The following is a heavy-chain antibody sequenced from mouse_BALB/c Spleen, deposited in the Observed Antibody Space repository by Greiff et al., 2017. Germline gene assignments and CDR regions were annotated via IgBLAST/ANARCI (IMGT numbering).Heavy chain of an antibody. CDR1: GYTFTSYV. Sequence: VQLQQSGPELVKPGASVKMSCKASGYTFTSYVMHWVKQKPGQGLEWIGRIDPANGNTKYDPKFQGKATITADTSSNTAYLQLSSLTSEDTAVYYCARNYRYAWFAYWGQGTLVTVSA. J-gene: IGHJ3*01. V-gene: IGHV1-83*01. D-gene: IGHD2-14*01. CDR3: ARNYRYAWFAY. CDR2: IDPANGNT.